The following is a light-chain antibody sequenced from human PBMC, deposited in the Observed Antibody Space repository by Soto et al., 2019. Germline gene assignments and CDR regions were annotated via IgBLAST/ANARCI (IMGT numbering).Light chain of an antibody. J-gene: IGLJ1*01. V-gene: IGLV1-40*01. Sequence: QSVLTQPPSLSGAPGQRVTISCTGSSTNIGAGSDVHWYQQLPGTAPKLLIYGNSNRPSGVPDRFSGSKSGTSASLAITGLQAEHEADYYCQSYDSRLSGSNYVFGTGTKLTVL. CDR1: STNIGAGSD. CDR3: QSYDSRLSGSNYV. CDR2: GNS.